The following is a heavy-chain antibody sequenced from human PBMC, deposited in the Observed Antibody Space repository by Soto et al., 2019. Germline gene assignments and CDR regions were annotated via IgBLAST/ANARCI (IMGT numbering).Heavy chain of an antibody. CDR1: GFTFSSYA. CDR2: ISSNGGST. Sequence: TGGSLRLSCSASGFTFSSYAMHWVRQAPGKGLEYVSAISSNGGSTYYADSVKGRFTISRDNSKNTLYLQMSSLRAEDTAVYYCVNGAPFRFLEWGPDYWGQGTLVTVSS. V-gene: IGHV3-64D*08. D-gene: IGHD3-3*01. CDR3: VNGAPFRFLEWGPDY. J-gene: IGHJ4*02.